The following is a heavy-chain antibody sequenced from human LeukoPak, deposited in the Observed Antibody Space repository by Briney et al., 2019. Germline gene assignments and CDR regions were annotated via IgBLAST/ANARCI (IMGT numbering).Heavy chain of an antibody. V-gene: IGHV3-21*06. CDR1: GFTFSAYN. CDR2: ITSGGGYT. CDR3: ARGHYDVLTSSYKWTPDY. J-gene: IGHJ4*02. D-gene: IGHD3-9*01. Sequence: GGSLRLSCAASGFTFSAYNMNWVRQAPGKGLEWVSSITSGGGYTYYADSVKGRFTTSRDNAKNSLSLRLDSLRAEDTAVYYCARGHYDVLTSSYKWTPDYWGQGTLVTVSS.